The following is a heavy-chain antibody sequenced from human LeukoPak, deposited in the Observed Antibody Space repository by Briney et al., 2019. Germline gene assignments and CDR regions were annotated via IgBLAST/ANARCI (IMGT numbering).Heavy chain of an antibody. CDR2: IYYSGST. CDR1: GGSISSSSYY. V-gene: IGHV4-39*01. CDR3: ASSKYDYVWGSYRRADAFDI. Sequence: SETLSLTCTVSGGSISSSSYYWGWIRQPPGKGLEWIGSIYYSGSTYYNPSLKSRVTISVDTSKNQFSLKLSSVTAADTAVYYCASSKYDYVWGSYRRADAFDIWGQGTMVTVSS. J-gene: IGHJ3*02. D-gene: IGHD3-16*02.